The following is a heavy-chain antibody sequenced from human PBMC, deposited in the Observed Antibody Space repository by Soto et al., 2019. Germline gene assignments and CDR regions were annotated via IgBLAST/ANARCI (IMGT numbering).Heavy chain of an antibody. Sequence: PGGSLRLSCAASGFIFSTYGMNWVRQAPGKGLEWVSGISGSGGSTDYAASVEGRFTVSRDNNKNTLYLQMNSLRAEDTAVYYCAKDPSYCNNGVCHIFDYWGQGTLVTVSS. CDR1: GFIFSTYG. J-gene: IGHJ4*02. V-gene: IGHV3-23*01. D-gene: IGHD2-8*01. CDR2: ISGSGGST. CDR3: AKDPSYCNNGVCHIFDY.